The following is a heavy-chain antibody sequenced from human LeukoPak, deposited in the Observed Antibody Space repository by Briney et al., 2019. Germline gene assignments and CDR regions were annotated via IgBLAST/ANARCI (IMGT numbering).Heavy chain of an antibody. J-gene: IGHJ4*02. V-gene: IGHV3-66*01. D-gene: IGHD6-19*01. CDR2: IYSGGST. CDR1: GFTVSSNY. CDR3: ATCRTGFGSGWHDYFDY. Sequence: PGGSLRLACAASGFTVSSNYMSWVRQAPAKGLEWVSVIYSGGSTYYADSVKGRFTISRDNSKNTLYLEMNSLRAEDTAVYYCATCRTGFGSGWHDYFDYWGQGTLVTVSS.